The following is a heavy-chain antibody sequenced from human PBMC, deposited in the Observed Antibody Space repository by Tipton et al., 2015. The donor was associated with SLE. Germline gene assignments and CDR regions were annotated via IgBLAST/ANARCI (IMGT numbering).Heavy chain of an antibody. V-gene: IGHV4-4*08. D-gene: IGHD6-6*01. Sequence: TLSLTCTVSGGSISSYYWSWIRQPPGKGLEWIGYIYTSGSTNYNPSLKSRVTISVDTSKNQFSLKLSSVTAADTAVYYCACQYSSSYNWFGPWGQGTLVTVSS. CDR1: GGSISSYY. J-gene: IGHJ5*02. CDR3: ACQYSSSYNWFGP. CDR2: IYTSGST.